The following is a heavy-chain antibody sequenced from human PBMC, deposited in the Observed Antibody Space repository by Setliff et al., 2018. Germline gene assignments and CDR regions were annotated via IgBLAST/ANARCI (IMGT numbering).Heavy chain of an antibody. Sequence: PSETLSLTCAVSGGPTIGYYWTWVRQAPGKGLEWIGYIHPWGGSSESTNYSPSLKSRITISLDKSKSQFSLKLTSVTVADTAVDYCARGSYYDYSGYSPDYFDYWGQGTLVTVSS. CDR1: GGPTIGYY. D-gene: IGHD3-22*01. CDR3: ARGSYYDYSGYSPDYFDY. CDR2: IHPWGGSSEST. V-gene: IGHV4-59*08. J-gene: IGHJ4*02.